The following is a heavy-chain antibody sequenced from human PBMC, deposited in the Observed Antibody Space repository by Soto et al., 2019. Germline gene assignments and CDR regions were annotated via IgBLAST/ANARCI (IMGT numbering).Heavy chain of an antibody. CDR1: GGSFSGYY. D-gene: IGHD2-2*01. CDR3: ARGNRKDIVVVPTTYYFDY. J-gene: IGHJ4*02. CDR2: INHSGST. V-gene: IGHV4-34*01. Sequence: PSETLSLTCAVYGGSFSGYYWSWIRQPPGKGLEWIGEINHSGSTNYNPSLKSRVTISVDTSKNQFSLKLSSVTAADTAVYYCARGNRKDIVVVPTTYYFDYWGQGTLVTVSS.